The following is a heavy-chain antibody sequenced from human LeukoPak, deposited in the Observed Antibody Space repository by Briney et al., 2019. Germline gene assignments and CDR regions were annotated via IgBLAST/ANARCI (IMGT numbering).Heavy chain of an antibody. Sequence: GGSLRLSCAASGFTFSNYAMSWVRQAPGRGLNWVSSINGGGGATVYADSVKGRFTISRDNSKNTLSLQMNSLRAEDTAVYYCARGEDYGDYFDYWGQGTLVTVSS. D-gene: IGHD4-17*01. CDR2: INGGGGAT. V-gene: IGHV3-23*01. CDR3: ARGEDYGDYFDY. CDR1: GFTFSNYA. J-gene: IGHJ4*02.